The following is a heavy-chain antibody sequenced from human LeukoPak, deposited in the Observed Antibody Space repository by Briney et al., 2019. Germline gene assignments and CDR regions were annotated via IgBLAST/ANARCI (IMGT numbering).Heavy chain of an antibody. J-gene: IGHJ5*02. D-gene: IGHD3-16*01. Sequence: GGSLRLSCAASGFTFSSYEMNWVRQAPGKGLEWVSSISSSSNYIYYADSVKGRFTISRDNAKNSLYLQMNSLRAEDTAVYYCARDAADPATRGGNWFDPWGQGTLVTVSS. V-gene: IGHV3-21*04. CDR1: GFTFSSYE. CDR2: ISSSSNYI. CDR3: ARDAADPATRGGNWFDP.